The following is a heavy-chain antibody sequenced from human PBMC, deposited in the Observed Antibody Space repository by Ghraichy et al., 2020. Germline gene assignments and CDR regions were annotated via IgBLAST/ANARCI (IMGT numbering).Heavy chain of an antibody. Sequence: GGSLRLSCAASGFTFSSYAMSWVRQAPGKGLEWVSAISGSGGSTYYADSVKGRFTISRDNSKNTLYLQMNSLRAEDTAVYYCANGLLRYFDWLLYNGYWGQGTLVTVSS. CDR1: GFTFSSYA. J-gene: IGHJ4*02. CDR3: ANGLLRYFDWLLYNGY. CDR2: ISGSGGST. D-gene: IGHD3-9*01. V-gene: IGHV3-23*01.